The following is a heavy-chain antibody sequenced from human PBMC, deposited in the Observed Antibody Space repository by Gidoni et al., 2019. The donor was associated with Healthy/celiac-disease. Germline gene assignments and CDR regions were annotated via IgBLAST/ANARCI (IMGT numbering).Heavy chain of an antibody. V-gene: IGHV4-30-4*01. CDR1: GGSISRGYYY. J-gene: IGHJ3*02. D-gene: IGHD2-2*01. CDR2: IYYSGST. CDR3: AREVLKYQLLGSEGDCDI. Sequence: QVQLQESGPGLVKPSQTLSLTCTVSGGSISRGYYYWRWIRQPPGKGLEWIGYIYYSGSTYYNPSLKSRVTISVDTSKNQCSLKLSSVTAADTAVYYCAREVLKYQLLGSEGDCDIWGQGTMVTVSS.